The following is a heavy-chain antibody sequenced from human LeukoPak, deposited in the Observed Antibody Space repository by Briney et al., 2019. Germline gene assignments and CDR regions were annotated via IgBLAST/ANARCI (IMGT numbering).Heavy chain of an antibody. Sequence: ASVKVSCKASGYTFTSYAMHWGRQAPGQRLEWMGWINAGNGNTKYSQKFQGRVTITRDTSASTAYMELSSLRSEDTAVYYCARDRGYSSSFDDYWGQGTLVTASS. J-gene: IGHJ4*02. CDR2: INAGNGNT. CDR1: GYTFTSYA. V-gene: IGHV1-3*01. CDR3: ARDRGYSSSFDDY. D-gene: IGHD6-13*01.